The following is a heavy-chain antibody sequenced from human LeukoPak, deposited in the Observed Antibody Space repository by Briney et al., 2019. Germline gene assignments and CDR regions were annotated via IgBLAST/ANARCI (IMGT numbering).Heavy chain of an antibody. CDR3: ARRRIVGARQKDY. CDR1: GGSISSGSYY. Sequence: SETLSLTCTVSGGSISSGSYYWSWIRQPAGKGLEWIGRIYTSGSTNYNPSLKSRVTISVDTSKNQFSLKLSSVTAADTAVYYCARRRIVGARQKDYWGQGTLVTVSS. CDR2: IYTSGST. V-gene: IGHV4-61*02. D-gene: IGHD1-26*01. J-gene: IGHJ4*02.